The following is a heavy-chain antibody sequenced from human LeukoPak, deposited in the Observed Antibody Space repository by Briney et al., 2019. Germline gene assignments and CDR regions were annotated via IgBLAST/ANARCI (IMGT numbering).Heavy chain of an antibody. J-gene: IGHJ4*02. CDR1: GYTFTGYY. D-gene: IGHD4-11*01. V-gene: IGHV1-2*02. CDR2: INPNSGGT. CDR3: ARGAGDYTNYFDY. Sequence: ASVKVSCKASGYTFTGYYMHWVRQAPGQGLEWMGWINPNSGGTNYAQKFQGRVTMTRDTSISTAYMELSRLRSDDTAVYYCARGAGDYTNYFDYWGQGTLVTVSS.